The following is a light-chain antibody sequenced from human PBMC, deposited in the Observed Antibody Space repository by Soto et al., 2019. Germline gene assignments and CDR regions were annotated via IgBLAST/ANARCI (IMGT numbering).Light chain of an antibody. CDR3: HQANDFPLT. CDR1: QHINDW. V-gene: IGKV1-12*01. J-gene: IGKJ4*01. CDR2: RAT. Sequence: DIQMTQSPCFVSASVGDRVTITCRASQHINDWLAWYQQKPGRAPDLLISRATSLQSGVPSRFSGSGSGTEFTLTISSLQPEDFATYYCHQANDFPLTFGGGTRIEIK.